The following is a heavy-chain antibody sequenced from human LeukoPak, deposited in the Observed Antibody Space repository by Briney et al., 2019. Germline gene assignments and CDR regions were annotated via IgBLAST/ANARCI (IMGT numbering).Heavy chain of an antibody. CDR1: GGSISNSNFY. V-gene: IGHV4-39*07. CDR3: ARNYYDSSGYYIDQFYFDS. Sequence: SETLSLTCTVSGGSISNSNFYWGWIRQPPGKGLEWLGSMYYTGNTYYQPSLRGRLGISLDTSKNLFSLRLSSVTAADTAVYYCARNYYDSSGYYIDQFYFDSWGQGTLVTVSS. CDR2: MYYTGNT. D-gene: IGHD3-22*01. J-gene: IGHJ4*02.